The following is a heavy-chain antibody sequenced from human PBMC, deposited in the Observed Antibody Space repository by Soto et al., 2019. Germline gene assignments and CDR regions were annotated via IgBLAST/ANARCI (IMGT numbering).Heavy chain of an antibody. CDR2: IYTGGST. Sequence: SETLSLTCTVSGGSISTYYWSWIRQPAGKGLEWIGRIYTGGSTNYNPSLKNRVTMSIDTSKNQFSLRLSSVTAADTAVYYCASSSPHYDFWSGYSFWDAFDIWGQGKMVTVSS. D-gene: IGHD3-3*01. CDR1: GGSISTYY. V-gene: IGHV4-4*07. CDR3: ASSSPHYDFWSGYSFWDAFDI. J-gene: IGHJ3*02.